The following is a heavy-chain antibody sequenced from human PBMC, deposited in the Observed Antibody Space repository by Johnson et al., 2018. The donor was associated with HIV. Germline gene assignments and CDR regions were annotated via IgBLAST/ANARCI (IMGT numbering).Heavy chain of an antibody. D-gene: IGHD3/OR15-3a*01. J-gene: IGHJ3*02. V-gene: IGHV3-30-3*01. CDR2: ISYDGSNK. CDR3: ARSGDSIGSFWAGGAFDI. CDR1: AFTFRSYS. Sequence: QMQLVESGGGVVRPGGSLRLSCAASAFTFRSYSMHWVRQAPGKGLEWVAVISYDGSNKYYAASVKGRFTISRDNSKNTLYLQMNSLRAEDTAVYYCARSGDSIGSFWAGGAFDIWGQGTMVTVSS.